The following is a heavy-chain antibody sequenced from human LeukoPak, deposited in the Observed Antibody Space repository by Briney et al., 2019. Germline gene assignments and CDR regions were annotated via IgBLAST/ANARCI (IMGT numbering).Heavy chain of an antibody. CDR1: GGSISSYY. CDR3: ARVRITMVRGRPNWFDP. CDR2: IYYSGST. Sequence: SETLSLTCTVSGGSISSYYWSWIRQPPGKGLEWIGYIYYSGSTNYNPSLKSRVTISVDTSKNQFSLKLSSLTATATAVYYCARVRITMVRGRPNWFDPWGQGTLVTVSS. V-gene: IGHV4-59*01. J-gene: IGHJ5*02. D-gene: IGHD3-10*01.